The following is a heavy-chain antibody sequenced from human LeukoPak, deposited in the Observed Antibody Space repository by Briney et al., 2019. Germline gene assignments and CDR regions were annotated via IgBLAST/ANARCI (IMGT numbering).Heavy chain of an antibody. V-gene: IGHV1-69*06. Sequence: SVKVSCKASGGTFSRLAISWVRQAPGLGLEWMGRIVPSFGTTNYAQNFQGRVTIAEDISTSTAYMELSSLKSEDTAIYFCASPTSYLAGTVLHFDFWGQGKLFTVSS. CDR3: ASPTSYLAGTVLHFDF. J-gene: IGHJ4*02. CDR1: GGTFSRLA. D-gene: IGHD6-19*01. CDR2: IVPSFGTT.